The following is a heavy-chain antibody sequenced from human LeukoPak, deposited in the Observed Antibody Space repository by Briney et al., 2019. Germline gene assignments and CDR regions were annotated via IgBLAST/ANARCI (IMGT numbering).Heavy chain of an antibody. V-gene: IGHV4-59*11. Sequence: NPSETLSLTCSVSCGSISIHYWSWIRQPPRKGLEWIGYIDYSGSTNNNPSLKSRVTISVDTSNNQLSLKLTSVTAADTAVYYCARESPVRDGYFYYYYMDVWGKGTTVTISS. CDR1: CGSISIHY. D-gene: IGHD5-24*01. J-gene: IGHJ6*03. CDR3: ARESPVRDGYFYYYYMDV. CDR2: IDYSGST.